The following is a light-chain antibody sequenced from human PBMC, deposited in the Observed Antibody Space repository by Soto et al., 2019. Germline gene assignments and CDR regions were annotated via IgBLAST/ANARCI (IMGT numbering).Light chain of an antibody. J-gene: IGLJ1*01. CDR3: SSYAGSNNV. CDR2: NTS. CDR1: VSNIGSYY. V-gene: IGLV1-47*02. Sequence: QAVVTQPPSAAGTPGQTVTISCSGSVSNIGSYYVYWYQQFPGTAPKLLIHNTSQRPSGVPDRFSGSKSGTSASLAISGLRSEDEADYYCSSYAGSNNVFGTGTKLTVL.